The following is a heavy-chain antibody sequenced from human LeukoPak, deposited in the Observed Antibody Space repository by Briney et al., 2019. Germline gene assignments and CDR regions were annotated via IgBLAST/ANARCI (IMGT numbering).Heavy chain of an antibody. D-gene: IGHD2-15*01. CDR2: IHSTGNS. CDR3: EKDSHLDV. J-gene: IGHJ6*02. V-gene: IGHV4-39*01. CDR1: GGSISGTDLY. Sequence: TSETLSLTCTVSGGSISGTDLYWGWIRQLPGKGLEWIGNIHSTGNSFCNPSLKSRVTISIDTSKNQFSLKLSSVTAADTAVYYCEKDSHLDVWGHGTTVTASS.